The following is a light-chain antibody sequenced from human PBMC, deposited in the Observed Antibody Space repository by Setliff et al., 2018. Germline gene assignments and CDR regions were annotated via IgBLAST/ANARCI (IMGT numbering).Light chain of an antibody. CDR1: SSDIGAYNY. J-gene: IGLJ2*01. CDR3: TSYAAKEI. CDR2: EVN. Sequence: ALTQPPSASGSPGQSVTISCTGTSSDIGAYNYVSWYQQHPGKAPKLMIYEVNKRPSEVPDRFSGSKSGNTASLTVSGLQAEDEADYYCTSYAAKEIFGGGTQLTVL. V-gene: IGLV2-8*01.